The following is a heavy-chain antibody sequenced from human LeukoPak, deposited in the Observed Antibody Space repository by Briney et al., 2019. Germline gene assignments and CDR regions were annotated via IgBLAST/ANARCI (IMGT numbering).Heavy chain of an antibody. CDR1: GYTFTSYD. D-gene: IGHD3-9*01. J-gene: IGHJ4*02. CDR2: MNPNSGNT. Sequence: GASVKVSCKASGYTFTSYDINWVRQATGQGLEWMGWMNPNSGNTGHAQKFQGRVTMTRNTSISTAYMELSSLRSEDTAVYYCARMSGELRYFDWLYYFDYWGQGTLVTVSS. CDR3: ARMSGELRYFDWLYYFDY. V-gene: IGHV1-8*01.